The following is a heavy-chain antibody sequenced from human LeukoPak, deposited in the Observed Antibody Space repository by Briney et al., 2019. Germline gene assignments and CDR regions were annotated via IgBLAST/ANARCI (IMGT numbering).Heavy chain of an antibody. CDR3: ARDIRYYDSTGGDAFDI. D-gene: IGHD3-22*01. J-gene: IGHJ3*02. V-gene: IGHV4-59*01. CDR2: IYYSGST. CDR1: GGSFSSYY. Sequence: SETLSLTLSVSGGSFSSYYVSWMGQPPAKGLEWIGYIYYSGSTNYNPSLKSRVTISVDTSKNQFSLKLSSVTAADTAVYYCARDIRYYDSTGGDAFDIWGQGTMGTVSS.